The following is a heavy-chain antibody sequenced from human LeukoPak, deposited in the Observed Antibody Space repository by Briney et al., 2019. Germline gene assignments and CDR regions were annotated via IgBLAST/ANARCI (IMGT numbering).Heavy chain of an antibody. V-gene: IGHV4-34*01. Sequence: PSETLSLTCAVYGGSFSGYYWSWIRQPPGKGLEWIGEINHSGSTNYNPSLKSRVTISVDTSKNQFSLKLSSVTAADTAVYYCARGRSEDIVVVPAAVGRAFNIWGQGTMVTVSS. J-gene: IGHJ3*02. CDR1: GGSFSGYY. D-gene: IGHD2-2*01. CDR3: ARGRSEDIVVVPAAVGRAFNI. CDR2: INHSGST.